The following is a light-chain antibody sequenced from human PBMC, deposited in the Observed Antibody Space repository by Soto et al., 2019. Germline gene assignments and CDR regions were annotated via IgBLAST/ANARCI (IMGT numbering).Light chain of an antibody. CDR1: SSDVGGYNY. Sequence: QSALTQPASVSGSPGQSITISCTGTSSDVGGYNYVSWYQQHPGKAPKFMIYEVSNRPSGVSNRFSGSKSGNTASLTISGLQAEDEADYYCSSYTSSSTYGFGTGTKLTVL. CDR2: EVS. CDR3: SSYTSSSTYG. V-gene: IGLV2-14*01. J-gene: IGLJ1*01.